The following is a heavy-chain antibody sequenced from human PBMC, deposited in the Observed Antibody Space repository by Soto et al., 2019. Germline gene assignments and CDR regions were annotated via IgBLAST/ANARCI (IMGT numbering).Heavy chain of an antibody. V-gene: IGHV1-2*02. CDR3: ESAHVRLQLGSSDY. CDR2: TNPKSGVT. CDR1: GYSFTGYF. Sequence: QVQLVQSGAEVKKPGASVKVSCKASGYSFTGYFMHWVRQVPGQGLEWMGCTNPKSGVTKYPQKFQGRVTMTSDTSISTAYMELTRLRSDDTAVYYCESAHVRLQLGSSDYWGQGTLVTVSS. J-gene: IGHJ4*02. D-gene: IGHD3-16*01.